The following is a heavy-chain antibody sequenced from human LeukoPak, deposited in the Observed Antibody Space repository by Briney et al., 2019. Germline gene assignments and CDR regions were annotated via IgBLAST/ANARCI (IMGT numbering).Heavy chain of an antibody. J-gene: IGHJ5*02. Sequence: GTSLRLSCAASGLTFRNYAMHWVRQAPGGRLEWLAVIWFDGTEKYYAASVMGRFTISRDSSESTLYLQMNGLGTEDTAVYYCARVNGPNSGYYYTLDLWGQGTPVTVSS. V-gene: IGHV3-33*01. CDR3: ARVNGPNSGYYYTLDL. D-gene: IGHD3-22*01. CDR2: IWFDGTEK. CDR1: GLTFRNYA.